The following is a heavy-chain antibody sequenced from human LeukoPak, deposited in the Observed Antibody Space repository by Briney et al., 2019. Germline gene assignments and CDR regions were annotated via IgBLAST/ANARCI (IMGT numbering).Heavy chain of an antibody. CDR2: ISGSGGST. D-gene: IGHD2-2*02. V-gene: IGHV3-23*01. CDR3: AKIIVVLPSTISNPYYFDY. Sequence: GGSLRLSCTASGFTFGDYAMNWVRQAPGKGLEWVSAISGSGGSTYYADSVKGRFTISRDNSKNTLYLQMNSLRAEDTAVYYCAKIIVVLPSTISNPYYFDYWGQGTLVTVSS. J-gene: IGHJ4*02. CDR1: GFTFGDYA.